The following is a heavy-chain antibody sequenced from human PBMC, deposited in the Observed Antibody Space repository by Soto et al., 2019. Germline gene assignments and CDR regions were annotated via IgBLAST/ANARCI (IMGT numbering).Heavy chain of an antibody. CDR2: INHSVST. J-gene: IGHJ3*02. CDR1: GGCFSDYY. V-gene: IGHV4-34*01. D-gene: IGHD3-22*01. CDR3: ARGWYCYDSSGYYNTLDAFDI. Sequence: SSETLSLTCAVYGGCFSDYYWFGICQSQGRRLQWMAQINHSVSTNYNPSLNSRVTISVDTYKNQFSLERSSVTAADTAVYYCARGWYCYDSSGYYNTLDAFDIWGQGTRVTVSS.